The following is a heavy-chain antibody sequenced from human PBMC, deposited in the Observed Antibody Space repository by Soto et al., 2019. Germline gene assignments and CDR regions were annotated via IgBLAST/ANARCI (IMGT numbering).Heavy chain of an antibody. Sequence: PSQTLSLTCAISGDSVSSNSAAWNWIRPSPSRGFEWLGRTYYRSKWYNDYAVSVKSRITINPDTSKNQFSLQLNSVTPEDTAVYYCARSRVAEVVVRGVIIRLASDYYYYGMDVWGQGTTVTVSS. CDR3: ARSRVAEVVVRGVIIRLASDYYYYGMDV. J-gene: IGHJ6*02. CDR2: TYYRSKWYN. V-gene: IGHV6-1*01. D-gene: IGHD3-10*01. CDR1: GDSVSSNSAA.